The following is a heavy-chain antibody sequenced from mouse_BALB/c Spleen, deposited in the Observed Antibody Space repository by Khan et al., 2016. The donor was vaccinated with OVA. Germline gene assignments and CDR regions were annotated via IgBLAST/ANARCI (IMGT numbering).Heavy chain of an antibody. J-gene: IGHJ2*01. CDR3: ARTPGYYGSNYFDY. V-gene: IGHV5-9-3*01. CDR1: GFTFSSYA. Sequence: EVKLVESGGGLVKPGGSLKLSCAASGFTFSSYALSWVRQTPEKRLEWVATISSGGSYTYYPGSVTGRFTISRDNARNTMYLQMSSLRSEDTAMYYCARTPGYYGSNYFDYWGQGSTLTVSS. CDR2: ISSGGSYT. D-gene: IGHD1-1*01.